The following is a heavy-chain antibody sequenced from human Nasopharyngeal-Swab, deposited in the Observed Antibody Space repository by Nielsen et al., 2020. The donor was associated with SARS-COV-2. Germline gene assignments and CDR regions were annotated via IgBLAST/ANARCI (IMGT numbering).Heavy chain of an antibody. CDR2: IYHSGST. Sequence: SETLSLTCAVSGGSISSSNWWSWVRQPPGKGLEWIGEIYHSGSTNYNPSLKSRVTISVDKSKNQFSLKLSSVTAADTAAYYCARDGDYYDSSGFFDYWGQGTLVTVSS. V-gene: IGHV4-4*02. D-gene: IGHD3-22*01. CDR3: ARDGDYYDSSGFFDY. CDR1: GGSISSSNW. J-gene: IGHJ4*02.